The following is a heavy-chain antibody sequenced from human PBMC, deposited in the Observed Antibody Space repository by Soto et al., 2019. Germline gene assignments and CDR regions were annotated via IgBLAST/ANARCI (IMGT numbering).Heavy chain of an antibody. D-gene: IGHD3-9*01. CDR1: GFTFSSYS. CDR2: ISSSSSTI. CDR3: ARTVDYDILTPFI. Sequence: EVQLVESGGGLVQPGGSLRLSCAASGFTFSSYSMNWVRQAPGKGLEWVSYISSSSSTIYYADSVKGRFTISRDHAKNSLFLQMNSLRDEDTAVYYCARTVDYDILTPFIWGQGTLVTVSS. V-gene: IGHV3-48*02. J-gene: IGHJ4*02.